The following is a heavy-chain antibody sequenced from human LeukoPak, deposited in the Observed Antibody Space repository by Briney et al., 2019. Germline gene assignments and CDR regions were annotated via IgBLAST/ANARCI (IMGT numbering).Heavy chain of an antibody. Sequence: GGSLRLSCAASGFTVSSNYMSWVRQAPGKGLEWVSVIYSGGSTYYADSVKGRFTISRDNSKSTLYIQMNSLRAEDTAVYYCARGGWVRYLDLWGRGTLVTVSS. CDR1: GFTVSSNY. V-gene: IGHV3-53*01. CDR3: ARGGWVRYLDL. D-gene: IGHD6-19*01. CDR2: IYSGGST. J-gene: IGHJ2*01.